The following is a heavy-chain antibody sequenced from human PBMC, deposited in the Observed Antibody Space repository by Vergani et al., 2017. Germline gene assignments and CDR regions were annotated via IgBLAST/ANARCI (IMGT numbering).Heavy chain of an antibody. D-gene: IGHD3-16*01. CDR2: IYPADSDT. CDR3: ARHTSYTDS. J-gene: IGHJ4*02. Sequence: EVALVQSGPEMRKPGESLKISCKGSEYSFGNYWIGWVRQMPGEDLEWMGIIYPADSDTRYSRSFQGQVTISADKSISTAFLQWDSLKASDTALYDCARHTSYTDSWGQGTLVTVSS. CDR1: EYSFGNYW. V-gene: IGHV5-51*01.